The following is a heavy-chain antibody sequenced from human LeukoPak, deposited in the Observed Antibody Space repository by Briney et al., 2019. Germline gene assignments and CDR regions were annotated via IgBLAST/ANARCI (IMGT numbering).Heavy chain of an antibody. V-gene: IGHV3-48*01. Sequence: QSGGSLRLSCAASGFSFSSYSMCWVRQAPGKGLEWLSYITSSSNSIYYADSVKGRFTISRDNAQNSLFLQMNSLRAEDTAVYYCARVSITGYYYYMDVWGKGTTVTVSS. D-gene: IGHD5-24*01. CDR3: ARVSITGYYYYMDV. CDR1: GFSFSSYS. J-gene: IGHJ6*03. CDR2: ITSSSNSI.